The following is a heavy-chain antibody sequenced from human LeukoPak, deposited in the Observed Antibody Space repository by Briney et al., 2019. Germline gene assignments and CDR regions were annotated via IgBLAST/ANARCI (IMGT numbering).Heavy chain of an antibody. D-gene: IGHD6-13*01. CDR1: GGSFSGYY. V-gene: IGHV4-34*01. CDR3: ARGIAAAAASGFDP. CDR2: INHSGST. J-gene: IGHJ5*02. Sequence: SETLSLTCAVYGGSFSGYYWSWIRQPPGKGLEWIGEINHSGSTNYNPSLKSRVTISVDTSKNQFSLKLSSVTAADTAVYYCARGIAAAAASGFDPWGQRTLVTVSS.